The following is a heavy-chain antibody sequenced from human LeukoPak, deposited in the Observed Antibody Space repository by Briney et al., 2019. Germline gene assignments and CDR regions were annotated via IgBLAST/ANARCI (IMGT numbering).Heavy chain of an antibody. Sequence: SETLSLTCTVSGGSISSYYWSWIRQPPGKGLEWIWYIYYSGSTNYNPSLKSRVTISVDTSKNQFSLKLSSVTAADTAVYYCARIRDGYSYGRWYFDLWGRGTLVTVSS. CDR3: ARIRDGYSYGRWYFDL. V-gene: IGHV4-59*08. CDR1: GGSISSYY. D-gene: IGHD5-18*01. J-gene: IGHJ2*01. CDR2: IYYSGST.